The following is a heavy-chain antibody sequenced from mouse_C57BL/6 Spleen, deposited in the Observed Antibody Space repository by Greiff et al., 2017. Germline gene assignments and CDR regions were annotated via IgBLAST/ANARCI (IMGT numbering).Heavy chain of an antibody. Sequence: QVQLQQPGAELVRPGSSVKLSCKASGYTFTSYWMHWVKQRPIQGLEWIGNIDPSDSETHYNQKFKDKATLTVDKSSSTAYMQLSSLTSEDSAVYYCARERITTVVADYFDYWGQGTTLTVSS. CDR3: ARERITTVVADYFDY. J-gene: IGHJ2*01. CDR2: IDPSDSET. V-gene: IGHV1-52*01. CDR1: GYTFTSYW. D-gene: IGHD1-1*01.